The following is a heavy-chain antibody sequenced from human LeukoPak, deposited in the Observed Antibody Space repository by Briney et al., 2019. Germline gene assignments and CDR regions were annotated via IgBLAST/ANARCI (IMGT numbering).Heavy chain of an antibody. Sequence: GGSLRLSCAASGSIFNTYSMNWVRQAPGKGLEWVSSISDNSAYISYADSVKGRLTVSRDNAKRSLYLLMNSLRAEDTALYYCARDAREGSGRKFDYWGQGALVTVSS. CDR2: ISDNSAYI. V-gene: IGHV3-21*01. D-gene: IGHD6-19*01. CDR1: GSIFNTYS. J-gene: IGHJ4*02. CDR3: ARDAREGSGRKFDY.